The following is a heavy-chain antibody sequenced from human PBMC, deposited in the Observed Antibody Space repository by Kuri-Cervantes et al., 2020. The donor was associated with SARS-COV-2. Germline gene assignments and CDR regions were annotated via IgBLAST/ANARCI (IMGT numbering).Heavy chain of an antibody. D-gene: IGHD5-12*01. J-gene: IGHJ5*02. CDR1: GGSISSSSYY. CDR2: IYYSGST. CDR3: ARGGSILATINRWASS. Sequence: SETLSLTCTVSGGSISSSSYYWGWIRQPPGKGLEWIGSIYYSGSTYYNPSLKSRVTISVDTSKNQFSLKLSSVTAADTAVYYCARGGSILATINRWASSWGQGTLVTVSS. V-gene: IGHV4-39*07.